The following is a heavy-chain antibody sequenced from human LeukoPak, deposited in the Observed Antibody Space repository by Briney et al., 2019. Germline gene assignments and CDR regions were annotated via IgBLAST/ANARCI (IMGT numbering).Heavy chain of an antibody. CDR2: ISSGFINI. V-gene: IGHV3-11*01. J-gene: IGHJ6*04. Sequence: PGGSLRLSCAASGFTFRDSYMSWIRQAPGKGLEWISYISSGFINIYYEDSVKGRFTISRDNAKNSLYLQMNSMRAEDTPVYYCARGSADYSWYMDVWGKGTTVTVSS. CDR3: ARGSADYSWYMDV. D-gene: IGHD5-12*01. CDR1: GFTFRDSY.